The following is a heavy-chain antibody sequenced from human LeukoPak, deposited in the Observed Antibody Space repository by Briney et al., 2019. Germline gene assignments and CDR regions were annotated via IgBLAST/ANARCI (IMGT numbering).Heavy chain of an antibody. Sequence: GGSLRLSCAASGFTVSSNYMSWVRQAPGKGLEWVSIIYSDGSTYYADSVKGRFTISRDNSKNTLYLQLNSLRAEDTALYYCARVYLSQQLVPGLDYWGQGTLVTVSS. J-gene: IGHJ4*02. D-gene: IGHD6-13*01. CDR3: ARVYLSQQLVPGLDY. CDR2: IYSDGST. V-gene: IGHV3-66*01. CDR1: GFTVSSNY.